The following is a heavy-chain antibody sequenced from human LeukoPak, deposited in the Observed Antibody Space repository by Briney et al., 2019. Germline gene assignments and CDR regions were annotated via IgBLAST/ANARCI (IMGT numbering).Heavy chain of an antibody. CDR1: GYTFTSYF. CDR3: ARARGYSGYHPIDY. J-gene: IGHJ4*02. CDR2: INPNDGGT. V-gene: IGHV1-46*01. D-gene: IGHD5-12*01. Sequence: ASVKVSCKASGYTFTSYFMHWVRQAPGQGLEWMGTINPNDGGTSYAQNFQGRVTMTRDTSTSTVYMELSSLRSEDTAVYFCARARGYSGYHPIDYWGQGTLVTVPS.